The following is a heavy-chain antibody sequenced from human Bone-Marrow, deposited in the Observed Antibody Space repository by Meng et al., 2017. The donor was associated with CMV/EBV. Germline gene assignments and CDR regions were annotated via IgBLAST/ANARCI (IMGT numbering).Heavy chain of an antibody. CDR2: LNWNGGTT. V-gene: IGHV3-20*01. CDR3: ARAPLYGDSVKGVFDY. D-gene: IGHD4-17*01. CDR1: GFIFDDFG. J-gene: IGHJ4*02. Sequence: SGFIFDDFGRNWVRRDPGKGLEWVSGLNWNGGTTGYSDSVKGRFTISRDNAKKSLYLQMNSLRAEDTALYHCARAPLYGDSVKGVFDYWGQGTLVTVSS.